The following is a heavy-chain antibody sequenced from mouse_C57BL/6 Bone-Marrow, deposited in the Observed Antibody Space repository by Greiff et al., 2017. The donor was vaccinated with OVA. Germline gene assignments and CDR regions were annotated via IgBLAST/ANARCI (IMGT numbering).Heavy chain of an antibody. V-gene: IGHV14-4*01. CDR3: TTLYYYGSSPYFDY. Sequence: EVKLVESGAELVRPGASVKLSCTASGFNIKDDYMHWVKQRPEQGLEWIGWIDPENGDTEYASKFQGKATITADTSSNTAYLQLSSLTSEDTAVYYCTTLYYYGSSPYFDYWGQGTTLTVSS. CDR1: GFNIKDDY. J-gene: IGHJ2*01. CDR2: IDPENGDT. D-gene: IGHD1-1*01.